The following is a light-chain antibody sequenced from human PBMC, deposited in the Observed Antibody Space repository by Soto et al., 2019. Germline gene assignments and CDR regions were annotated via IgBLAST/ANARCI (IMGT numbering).Light chain of an antibody. CDR1: QTISSW. V-gene: IGKV1-5*03. CDR2: EAF. CDR3: QQYHSYPWT. J-gene: IGKJ1*01. Sequence: DIQMTQSPSTLSSSIGDRVTITCRASQTISSWLAWYQQKPGKAPKLLIYEAFNLESGVPSRFSRGGSGTDFTLTIFTLQPDDFATYYCQQYHSYPWTFGQGTKVAIK.